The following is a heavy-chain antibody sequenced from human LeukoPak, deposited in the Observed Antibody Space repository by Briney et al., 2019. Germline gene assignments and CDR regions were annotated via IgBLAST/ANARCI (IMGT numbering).Heavy chain of an antibody. CDR3: AKSGYNRFDY. CDR2: ISGSGSGGST. V-gene: IGHV3-23*01. CDR1: GFTFSSSA. Sequence: GESLKISCAASGFTFSSSALSWVRQAPGKGLEWVSNISGSGSGGSTYYADSVKGRFTISRDNSKNTLYLQMNSLRAEDTAVYYCAKSGYNRFDYWGQGTLVTVSS. D-gene: IGHD5-24*01. J-gene: IGHJ4*02.